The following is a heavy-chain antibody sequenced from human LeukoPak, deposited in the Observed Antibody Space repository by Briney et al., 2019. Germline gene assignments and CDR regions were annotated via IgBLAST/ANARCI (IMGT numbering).Heavy chain of an antibody. J-gene: IGHJ5*01. Sequence: GGSLRLSCAASGFTFSYYWMSWVRQAPGKGLEWVANIKEDGSEKNYVDSVKGRFTMSRDNAKNSLYLQMNSLRAEDTAVYYCANPPTVTKIRFDSWGQGTLVTVSS. CDR1: GFTFSYYW. V-gene: IGHV3-7*01. D-gene: IGHD4-17*01. CDR3: ANPPTVTKIRFDS. CDR2: IKEDGSEK.